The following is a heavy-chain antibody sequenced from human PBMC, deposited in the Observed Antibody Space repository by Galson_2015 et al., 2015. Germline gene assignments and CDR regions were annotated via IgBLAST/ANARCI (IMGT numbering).Heavy chain of an antibody. V-gene: IGHV1-69*02. CDR1: GATFSSYS. CDR3: ARADNYYDSIGYFY. D-gene: IGHD3-22*01. CDR2: IIPILGVP. Sequence: SAKLSCKASGATFSSYSVSWVRQAPGQGLEWMGRIIPILGVPNYAQKFQGRVTITADKSTSTAYMELSSLRSEDTAVYYCARADNYYDSIGYFYWGQGTPVTVSS. J-gene: IGHJ4*02.